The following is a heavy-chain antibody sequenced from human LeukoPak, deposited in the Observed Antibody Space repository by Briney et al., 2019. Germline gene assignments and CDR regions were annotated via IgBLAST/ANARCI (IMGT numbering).Heavy chain of an antibody. Sequence: SETLSLTCTVSGFSFTTDSYCWGWIRQPPGKGLEWIGYDYCGGNTNYDPSLKRRVTISVDTSKNQFSLTLTSVTAADTAVYFCARDHFGSLDSWGQGILVTVSS. D-gene: IGHD3-10*01. CDR2: DYCGGNT. CDR1: GFSFTTDSYC. J-gene: IGHJ4*02. V-gene: IGHV4-61*01. CDR3: ARDHFGSLDS.